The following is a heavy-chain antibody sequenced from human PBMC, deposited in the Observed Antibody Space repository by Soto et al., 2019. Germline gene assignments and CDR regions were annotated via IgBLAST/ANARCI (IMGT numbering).Heavy chain of an antibody. Sequence: QVQLVESGGGVVQPGGSLRLACATSGFTFRNHGMHWVRQAPGKGLEWVALIWYDGSNENYADSVKGRFAISKDFSKNTLYLQMNSLRVEDTAVYYCARDVSYGSLDLWGQGTLATVSS. D-gene: IGHD1-26*01. J-gene: IGHJ4*02. CDR1: GFTFRNHG. V-gene: IGHV3-33*01. CDR2: IWYDGSNE. CDR3: ARDVSYGSLDL.